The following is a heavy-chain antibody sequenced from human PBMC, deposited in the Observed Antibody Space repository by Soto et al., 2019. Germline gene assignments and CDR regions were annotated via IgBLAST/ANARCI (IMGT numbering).Heavy chain of an antibody. Sequence: PGVSLRLSCEVSGLNLSGYGIHWVRQAPGKGLEWVAVIWYDGIRKNYADSVRGRFTVSRDSSKDMVYLQMDSLKVEDTALYYCARDVDTTSHFNRFDPWGQGVMVTVSS. V-gene: IGHV3-33*01. CDR2: IWYDGIRK. CDR3: ARDVDTTSHFNRFDP. J-gene: IGHJ5*02. D-gene: IGHD5-18*01. CDR1: GLNLSGYG.